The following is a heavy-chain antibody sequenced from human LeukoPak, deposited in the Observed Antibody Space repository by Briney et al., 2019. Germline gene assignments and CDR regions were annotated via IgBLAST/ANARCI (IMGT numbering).Heavy chain of an antibody. Sequence: TGGSLRLSCAASGFTFSSYGLHWVRQAPGKGLEWVAVISFDGSDKYYADSVKGRFTISRDNSKNTLYLQMNSLRAEDTAAYYCAKGEGALVPYYFDYWGQGTLVTVSS. CDR3: AKGEGALVPYYFDY. D-gene: IGHD1-26*01. V-gene: IGHV3-30*18. CDR1: GFTFSSYG. CDR2: ISFDGSDK. J-gene: IGHJ4*02.